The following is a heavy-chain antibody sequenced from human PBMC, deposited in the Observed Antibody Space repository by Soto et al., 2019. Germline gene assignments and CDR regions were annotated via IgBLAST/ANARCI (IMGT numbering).Heavy chain of an antibody. Sequence: EASVKVSCKASGYTFTSYAMHWVRQAPGQRLEWMGWINAGNGNTKYSQKFQGRVTITRDTSASTAYMELSSLRSEDTAVYYCARPRTTYYFDYWGQGTLVTVSS. CDR3: ARPRTTYYFDY. CDR1: GYTFTSYA. J-gene: IGHJ4*02. V-gene: IGHV1-3*01. CDR2: INAGNGNT. D-gene: IGHD1-26*01.